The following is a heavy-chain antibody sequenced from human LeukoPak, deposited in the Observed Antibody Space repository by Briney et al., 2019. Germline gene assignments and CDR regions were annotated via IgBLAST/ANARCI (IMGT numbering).Heavy chain of an antibody. CDR1: GFTFSNYA. CDR2: ISSNGGST. J-gene: IGHJ4*02. V-gene: IGHV3-64*01. CDR3: ARFLHYFDSSGYYLEY. Sequence: GGSLRLSCAASGFTFSNYAIHWVRQAPGKGLEYVSAISSNGGSTYYANSVKGRFTISRDNSKNTLYLQMGSLRAEDMAVYYCARFLHYFDSSGYYLEYWGQGTLVTVSS. D-gene: IGHD3-22*01.